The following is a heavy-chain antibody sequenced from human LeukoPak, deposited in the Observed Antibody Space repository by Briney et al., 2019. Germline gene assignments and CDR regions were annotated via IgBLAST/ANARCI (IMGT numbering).Heavy chain of an antibody. CDR3: ARVSGSYYFDY. V-gene: IGHV3-72*01. D-gene: IGHD1-26*01. J-gene: IGHJ4*02. CDR1: GFTFSDHY. Sequence: GSLRLSCAASGFTFSDHYMDWVRQAPGKGLEWVGRSRNKANSYTTEYAASVKGRFTISRDASKNSLFLQMNSLKTEDTAVYYCARVSGSYYFDYWGQGILVTVSS. CDR2: SRNKANSYTT.